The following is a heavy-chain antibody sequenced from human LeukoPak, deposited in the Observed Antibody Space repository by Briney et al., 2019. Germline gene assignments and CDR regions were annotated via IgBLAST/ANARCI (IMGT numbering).Heavy chain of an antibody. V-gene: IGHV1-2*02. J-gene: IGHJ4*02. CDR1: GYTFTGYY. CDR2: INPNNGGT. D-gene: IGHD5-12*01. CDR3: AREPGDGGYDNFDY. Sequence: ASVKDSCKASGYTFTGYYMQSVRQAPGQGLELMRWINPNNGGTHYAQKFQGRVTMTRDTSIRTAYMELSRLRSDDTAVYYCAREPGDGGYDNFDYWGQGTLVTVSS.